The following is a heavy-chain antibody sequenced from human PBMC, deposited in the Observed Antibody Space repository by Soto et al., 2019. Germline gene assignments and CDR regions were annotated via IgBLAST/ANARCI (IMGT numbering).Heavy chain of an antibody. CDR3: ARVRDYDYVWGSYRPLLFDY. CDR2: IYSGGST. V-gene: IGHV3-53*02. J-gene: IGHJ4*02. Sequence: EVQLVETGGGLIQPGGSLRLSCAASGFTVSSNYMSWVRQAPGKGLEWVSVIYSGGSTYYADSVKGRFTISRDNSKNTLYLQMNSLRAEDTAVYYCARVRDYDYVWGSYRPLLFDYWGQGTLVTVSS. D-gene: IGHD3-16*02. CDR1: GFTVSSNY.